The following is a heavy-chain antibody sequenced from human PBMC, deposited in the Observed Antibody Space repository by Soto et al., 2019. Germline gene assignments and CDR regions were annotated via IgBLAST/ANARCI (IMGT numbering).Heavy chain of an antibody. CDR1: GFTFSSYS. D-gene: IGHD6-6*01. J-gene: IGHJ5*01. CDR2: ISSSSSTI. Sequence: GGSLRLSCAASGFTFSSYSMNWVRQAPGKGLEWVSYISSSSSTIYYAESVKGRFTISRDNAKNSLYLQMNSLRDEDTAVYFCVRDRPGHSSSFWFASWGQGTLVTVSS. V-gene: IGHV3-48*02. CDR3: VRDRPGHSSSFWFAS.